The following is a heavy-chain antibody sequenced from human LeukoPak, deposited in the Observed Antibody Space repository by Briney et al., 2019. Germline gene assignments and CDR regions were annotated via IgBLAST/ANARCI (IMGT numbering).Heavy chain of an antibody. CDR1: GFTFSSYA. Sequence: QSGGSLRLSCLASGFTFSSYAMSWVRQAPGKGLEWVSSLDERVVSTYYADSAKGRFTIYRDNSQNTLYMQLNNLRADDSAIYYCAFSAFGFNYGYAYWGQGTLDSVSS. D-gene: IGHD5-18*01. V-gene: IGHV3-23*01. CDR3: AFSAFGFNYGYAY. J-gene: IGHJ4*02. CDR2: LDERVVST.